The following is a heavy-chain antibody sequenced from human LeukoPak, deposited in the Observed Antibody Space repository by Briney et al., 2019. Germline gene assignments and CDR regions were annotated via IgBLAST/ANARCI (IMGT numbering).Heavy chain of an antibody. CDR1: GFTFSSYS. J-gene: IGHJ4*02. D-gene: IGHD5-18*01. V-gene: IGHV3-7*01. CDR2: MKKDGSET. Sequence: GGSLRLSCVVSGFTFSSYSMIWVRQAPGKGLQWVANMKKDGSETKYVESVKGRFTISRDNSKNTLYLQMGSLRPEDMAVYYCARDFSYGSGFDYWGQGILVTVSS. CDR3: ARDFSYGSGFDY.